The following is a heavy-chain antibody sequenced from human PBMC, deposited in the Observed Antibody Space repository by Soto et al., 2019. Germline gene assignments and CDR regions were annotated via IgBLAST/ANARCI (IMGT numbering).Heavy chain of an antibody. CDR3: ARSPREALEYYFDY. V-gene: IGHV4-31*03. D-gene: IGHD3-3*01. Sequence: KPSETLSLTCTVSGGSISSGGYYWSWIRQHPGKGLEWIGYIYYSGSTYYNPSLKSRVTISVDTSKNQFSLKLSSVTAADTAVYYCARSPREALEYYFDYWGQGTLVTVSS. CDR2: IYYSGST. J-gene: IGHJ4*02. CDR1: GGSISSGGYY.